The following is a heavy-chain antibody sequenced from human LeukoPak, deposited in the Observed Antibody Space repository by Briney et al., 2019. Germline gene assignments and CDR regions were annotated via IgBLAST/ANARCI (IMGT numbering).Heavy chain of an antibody. CDR3: ARAPYYDFWSTYPTKLRANWFDP. V-gene: IGHV4-34*01. CDR2: INHRGST. Sequence: PSETLSLTCAVYGGSFSGYYWSWIRQPPGKGLEGIGEINHRGSTNYNPSLKRRVTRSVDTSKNQFSLKLSSVTAADTAVYYCARAPYYDFWSTYPTKLRANWFDPWGQGTLVPVSS. J-gene: IGHJ5*02. CDR1: GGSFSGYY. D-gene: IGHD3-3*01.